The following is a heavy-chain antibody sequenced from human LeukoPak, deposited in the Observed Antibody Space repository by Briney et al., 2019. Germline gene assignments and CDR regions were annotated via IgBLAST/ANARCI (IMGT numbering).Heavy chain of an antibody. CDR3: ARNDYGDSHDAFDI. D-gene: IGHD4-17*01. CDR2: ITSSSSYI. Sequence: GGSLRLSCAASGFTFSNYAMNWVRQAPGKGLEWVSSITSSSSYIYYADSVKGRFTISRDNAKNSLYLQMNSLRAEDTAVYYCARNDYGDSHDAFDIWGQGTMVTVSS. J-gene: IGHJ3*02. V-gene: IGHV3-21*01. CDR1: GFTFSNYA.